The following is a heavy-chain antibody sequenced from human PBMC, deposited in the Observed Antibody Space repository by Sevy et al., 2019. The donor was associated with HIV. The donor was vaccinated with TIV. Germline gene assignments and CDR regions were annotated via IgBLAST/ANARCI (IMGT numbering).Heavy chain of an antibody. Sequence: SQTLSLTSAISGDSVSSNSAAWNWIRQSPSRGLEWLGRTYYRSKWYNDYAVSVKSRITINPDTSKNQYSLQLNSATPEDTAVYYCARDRWELLHNYFDYWGQGTLVTVSS. V-gene: IGHV6-1*01. D-gene: IGHD1-26*01. CDR3: ARDRWELLHNYFDY. CDR2: TYYRSKWYN. CDR1: GDSVSSNSAA. J-gene: IGHJ4*02.